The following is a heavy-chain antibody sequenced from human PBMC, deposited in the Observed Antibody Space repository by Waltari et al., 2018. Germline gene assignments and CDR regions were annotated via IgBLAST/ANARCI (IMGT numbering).Heavy chain of an antibody. J-gene: IGHJ6*02. CDR3: ALDTGALWMDV. CDR2: SNPSGGRT. V-gene: IGHV1-46*01. D-gene: IGHD2-21*01. CDR1: EYTFTSSY. Sequence: VQLVQSGAEVKKPGASVKISCKTSEYTFTSSYIHWVRQAPGQGLEWMGISNPSGGRTIYAQKFQGRVTMTRDTSTSTVYMELSSLRSEDTAVYYCALDTGALWMDVWGQGTTVTVSS.